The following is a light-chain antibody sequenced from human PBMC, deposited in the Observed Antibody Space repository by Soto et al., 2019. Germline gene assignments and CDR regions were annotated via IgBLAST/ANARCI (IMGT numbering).Light chain of an antibody. V-gene: IGLV9-49*01. Sequence: QPVLTQPPSASASLGASVTLTCTLSSGYSNYKVDWYQQRPGKGPRFVMRVGTGGIVGSKGDGIPDRFSVLGSGLNRYLTIKNIQEEDESDYHCGADHGSGNNFVVVFGGGTKLTAL. CDR3: GADHGSGNNFVVV. J-gene: IGLJ2*01. CDR2: VGTGGIVG. CDR1: SGYSNYK.